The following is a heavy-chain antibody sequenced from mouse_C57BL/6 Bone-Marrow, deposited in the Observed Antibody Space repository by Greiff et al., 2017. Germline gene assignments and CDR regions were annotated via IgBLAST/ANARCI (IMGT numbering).Heavy chain of an antibody. CDR2: IYPGSGST. CDR3: ARWGTTGWYFDV. D-gene: IGHD1-1*01. V-gene: IGHV1-55*01. CDR1: GYTFTSYW. Sequence: QVQLKQPGAELVKPGASVKMSCKASGYTFTSYWITWVKQRPGQGLEWIGDIYPGSGSTNYNEKFKSKATLTVDTSSSTAYMQLSSLTSEDSAVYYCARWGTTGWYFDVWGTGTTVTVSS. J-gene: IGHJ1*03.